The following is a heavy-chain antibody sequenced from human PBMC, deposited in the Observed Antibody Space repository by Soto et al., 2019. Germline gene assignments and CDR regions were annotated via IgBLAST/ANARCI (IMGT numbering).Heavy chain of an antibody. Sequence: GESLKISCKGSGYSFTSYWIGWVRQMPGKGLEWMGIIYPGDSDTRYSPSFQGQVTISADKSISTAYLQWSSLKASDTAMYYCARAVRDMVRGVISAFDIWGQGTMVTVSS. V-gene: IGHV5-51*01. CDR1: GYSFTSYW. D-gene: IGHD3-10*01. J-gene: IGHJ3*02. CDR2: IYPGDSDT. CDR3: ARAVRDMVRGVISAFDI.